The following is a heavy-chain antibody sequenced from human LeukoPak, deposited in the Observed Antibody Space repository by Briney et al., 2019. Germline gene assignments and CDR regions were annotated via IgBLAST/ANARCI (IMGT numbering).Heavy chain of an antibody. CDR3: ARDRGVAVVMDV. D-gene: IGHD3-10*01. CDR1: GGSISSSSYY. J-gene: IGHJ6*04. Sequence: PSETLSLTCTVSGGSISSSSYYWGWIRQPPGKGLEWIGSIYYSGSTYYNPSLKSRVTISVDTSKNQFSLKLSSVTAADTAVYYCARDRGVAVVMDVWGKGTTVTVSS. V-gene: IGHV4-39*07. CDR2: IYYSGST.